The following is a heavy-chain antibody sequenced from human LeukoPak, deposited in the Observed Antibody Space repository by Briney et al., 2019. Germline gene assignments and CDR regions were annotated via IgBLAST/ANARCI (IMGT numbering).Heavy chain of an antibody. J-gene: IGHJ4*02. Sequence: PGRSLRLSCTASGFTFGDYAMSWFRQAPGKGLEWVGFIRSKAYGGTTEYAASVKGRFTISRDDSKSIAYLQMNSLKTEDTAVYYCTRERVIAAADKFGYDYWGQGTLVTVSS. CDR3: TRERVIAAADKFGYDY. D-gene: IGHD6-13*01. CDR1: GFTFGDYA. CDR2: IRSKAYGGTT. V-gene: IGHV3-49*03.